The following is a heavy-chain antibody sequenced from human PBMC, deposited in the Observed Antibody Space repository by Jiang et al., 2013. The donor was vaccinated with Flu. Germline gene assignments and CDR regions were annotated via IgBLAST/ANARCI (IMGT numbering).Heavy chain of an antibody. V-gene: IGHV4-61*03. D-gene: IGHD2-2*01. J-gene: IGHJ4*02. Sequence: ETLSLTCTVSGGSISSGSYYWSWIRQPPGKGLEWIGHFYYSGTTNYNPSFKGRVTISADTSKSHFSLRLSSVTAADTAVYYCARDTTIIPAVFQYWGQGILVTVSS. CDR3: ARDTTIIPAVFQY. CDR2: FYYSGTT. CDR1: GGSISSGSYY.